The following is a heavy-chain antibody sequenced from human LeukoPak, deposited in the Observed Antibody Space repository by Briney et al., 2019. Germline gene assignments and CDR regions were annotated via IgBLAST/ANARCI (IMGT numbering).Heavy chain of an antibody. Sequence: GGSLRLSCAASGFTFSSYSMSWVRQAPGKGLEWISYINSSSSTIYYADSVKGRFTISRDNSKNTLYLQMNSLRAEDTAVYYCAKERTVTPIIDYWGQGTLVTVSS. CDR2: INSSSSTI. V-gene: IGHV3-48*01. J-gene: IGHJ4*02. D-gene: IGHD4-17*01. CDR1: GFTFSSYS. CDR3: AKERTVTPIIDY.